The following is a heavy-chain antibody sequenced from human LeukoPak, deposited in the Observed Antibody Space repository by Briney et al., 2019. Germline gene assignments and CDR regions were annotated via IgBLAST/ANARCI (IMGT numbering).Heavy chain of an antibody. J-gene: IGHJ4*02. Sequence: ASVKVSCKASGYTFTSYGISWVRQAPGQGLEWMGGIIPIFGTANYAQKFQGRVTITADKSTSTAYMELSSLRSEDTAVYYCARKLRRDGYNPDDYWGQGTLVTVSS. CDR2: IIPIFGTA. V-gene: IGHV1-69*06. CDR3: ARKLRRDGYNPDDY. D-gene: IGHD5-24*01. CDR1: GYTFTSYG.